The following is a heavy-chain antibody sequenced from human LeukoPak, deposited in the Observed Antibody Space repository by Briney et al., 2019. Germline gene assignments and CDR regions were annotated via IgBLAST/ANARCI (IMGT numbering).Heavy chain of an antibody. V-gene: IGHV3-23*01. J-gene: IGHJ6*02. CDR3: AKDVRVGGGGMDV. CDR1: GFTFSTYA. Sequence: GGSLRLSCAASGFTFSTYAMNWVRQAPGKGLEWVSLISDSGANKHYADSVKGRFIISRDNSKNTLSLQMNSLRAEDTAVYYCAKDVRVGGGGMDVWAKGPRSPSP. D-gene: IGHD1-26*01. CDR2: ISDSGANK.